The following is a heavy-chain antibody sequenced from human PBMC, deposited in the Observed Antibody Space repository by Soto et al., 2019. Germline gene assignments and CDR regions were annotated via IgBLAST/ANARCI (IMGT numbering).Heavy chain of an antibody. CDR2: ISGSGGST. CDR1: GFTFSSYA. V-gene: IGHV3-23*01. Sequence: EVQLLESGGGLVQPVGSLRLSCAASGFTFSSYAMSWVRQAPGKGLEWVSAISGSGGSTYYADSVKGRFTISRDNSKNTLYLQMNSLRAEDTAVYYCAKLAPPDSSWYYYYMGGRSGYPYYFDYWGQGTLVTVSS. CDR3: AKLAPPDSSWYYYYMGGRSGYPYYFDY. J-gene: IGHJ4*02. D-gene: IGHD6-13*01.